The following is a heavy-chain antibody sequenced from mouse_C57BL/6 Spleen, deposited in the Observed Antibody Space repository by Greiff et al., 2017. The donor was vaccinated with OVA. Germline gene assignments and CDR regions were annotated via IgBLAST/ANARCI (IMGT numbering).Heavy chain of an antibody. CDR3: ARVDDGSSYGYFDV. CDR1: GYTFTSYW. V-gene: IGHV1-53*01. J-gene: IGHJ1*03. D-gene: IGHD1-1*01. CDR2: INPRNGGT. Sequence: QVQLQQPGPELVKPGASVKLSCKASGYTFTSYWMHWVKQRPGQGLEWIGNINPRNGGTNYNEKFKSKATLTVDKSSSTAYMQLSSLTSEDSAVYYCARVDDGSSYGYFDVWGTGTTVTVSS.